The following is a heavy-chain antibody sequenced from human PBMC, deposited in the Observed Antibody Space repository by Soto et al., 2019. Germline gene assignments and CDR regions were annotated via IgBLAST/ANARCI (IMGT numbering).Heavy chain of an antibody. Sequence: SETLSLTCTVSGGSISSGGYYWSWIRQHPGKGLEWFGYIYYSGSTYYNPSLKSRVTISVDTSKNQFSLKLSSLTAADTAVYYCARGRLVTVPYYYYYMDVWGKGTTVTVSS. CDR2: IYYSGST. J-gene: IGHJ6*03. CDR3: ARGRLVTVPYYYYYMDV. V-gene: IGHV4-31*02. D-gene: IGHD4-17*01. CDR1: GGSISSGGYY.